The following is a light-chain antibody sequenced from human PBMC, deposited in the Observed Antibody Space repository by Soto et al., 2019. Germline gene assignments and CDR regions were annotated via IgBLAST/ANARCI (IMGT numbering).Light chain of an antibody. V-gene: IGLV1-51*01. CDR3: GTWDSSLSAL. CDR1: SSNMGNNY. Sequence: QSVLTQPPSVSAAPGQKVTISCSGSSSNMGNNYVSWYQQLPGTAPKLLIYDNNKRPSGIPDRFSGSKSGTSATLGITGLQTGYEADYYCGTWDSSLSALFGGGTKVTVL. CDR2: DNN. J-gene: IGLJ2*01.